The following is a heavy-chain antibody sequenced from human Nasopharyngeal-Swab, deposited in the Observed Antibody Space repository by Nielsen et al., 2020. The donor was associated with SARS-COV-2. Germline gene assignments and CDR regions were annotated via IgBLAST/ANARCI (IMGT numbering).Heavy chain of an antibody. V-gene: IGHV1-69*05. J-gene: IGHJ6*03. CDR2: IIPIFGTA. D-gene: IGHD3-3*01. Sequence: SVKVSCKASGGTFSSYAISWVRQAPGQGLEWMGGIIPIFGTANYAQKFQGRVTITRDTSASTAYTELSSLRSEDTAVYYCARGSGFYYYIDVWGKGTTVTVSS. CDR1: GGTFSSYA. CDR3: ARGSGFYYYIDV.